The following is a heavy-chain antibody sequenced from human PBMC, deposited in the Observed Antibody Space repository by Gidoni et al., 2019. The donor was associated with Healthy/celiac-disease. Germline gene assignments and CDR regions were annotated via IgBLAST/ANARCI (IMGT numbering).Heavy chain of an antibody. CDR3: ARPHYDSSGPLDY. Sequence: QVQLVESGGGVVQPGRSLRLSCAAPGFTFSSYAMHWVRQAPGKGLEWVAVISYDGSNKYYADSVKGRFTISRDNSKNTLYLQMNSLRAEDTAVYYCARPHYDSSGPLDYWGQGTLVTVSS. V-gene: IGHV3-30-3*01. CDR2: ISYDGSNK. D-gene: IGHD3-22*01. CDR1: GFTFSSYA. J-gene: IGHJ4*02.